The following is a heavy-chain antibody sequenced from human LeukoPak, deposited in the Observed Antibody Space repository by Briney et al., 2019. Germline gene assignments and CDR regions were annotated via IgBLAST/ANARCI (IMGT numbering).Heavy chain of an antibody. D-gene: IGHD3-9*01. CDR3: GIFSPPGYADY. CDR2: IGAYNGDT. J-gene: IGHJ4*02. CDR1: GYTFISYG. Sequence: ASVKVSCKASGYTFISYGISWVRQAPGQGLEWMGWIGAYNGDTNYAQKLQGRVTMTTDTSTSTAYMELRSLRSDDTAVYYCGIFSPPGYADYWGQGTLVTVSS. V-gene: IGHV1-18*01.